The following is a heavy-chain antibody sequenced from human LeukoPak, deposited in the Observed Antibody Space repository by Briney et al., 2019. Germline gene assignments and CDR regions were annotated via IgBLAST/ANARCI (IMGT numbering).Heavy chain of an antibody. CDR3: AKGSKEVLFTRDHYMDV. J-gene: IGHJ6*03. CDR2: ISYDGSNK. Sequence: GGSLRLSCAASGFMFNSYGIHWVRQAPGKGLEWVAVISYDGSNKYYADSVKGRFTISRDNSKNTLYLQMNSLRAEDTAVYYCAKGSKEVLFTRDHYMDVWGKGTTVTISS. CDR1: GFMFNSYG. D-gene: IGHD3-3*01. V-gene: IGHV3-30*18.